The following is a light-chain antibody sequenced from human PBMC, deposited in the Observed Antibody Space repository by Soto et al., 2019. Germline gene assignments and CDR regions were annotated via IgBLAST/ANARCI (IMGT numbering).Light chain of an antibody. V-gene: IGKV1-8*01. CDR3: QQYYSYPPWT. CDR1: QGISSY. CDR2: AAS. J-gene: IGKJ1*01. Sequence: AIRITQSPSSFSASTGGRVTITCRASQGISSYLAWYQQKPGKAPKLLIYAASTLQSGVPSRFSGSGSGTDFTLTISCLQSEDFATYYCQQYYSYPPWTFGQGTK.